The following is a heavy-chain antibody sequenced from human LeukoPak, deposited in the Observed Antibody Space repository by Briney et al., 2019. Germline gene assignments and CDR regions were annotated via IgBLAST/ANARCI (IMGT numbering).Heavy chain of an antibody. J-gene: IGHJ6*03. CDR3: ARGQDYYYYYMDV. CDR1: GFTFSDYY. CDR2: ISSSGSTI. V-gene: IGHV3-11*04. Sequence: GGSLRLSCTASGFTFSDYYMSWIRQAPGKGLEWVSYISSSGSTIYYADSVKGRFTISRDNAKNSLYLQMNSLRAEDTAVYYCARGQDYYYYYMDVWGKGTTVTVSS.